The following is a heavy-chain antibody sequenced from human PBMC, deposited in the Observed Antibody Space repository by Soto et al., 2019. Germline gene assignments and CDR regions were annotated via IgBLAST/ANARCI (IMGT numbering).Heavy chain of an antibody. CDR1: GDSVSSNSAA. Sequence: SQTLSLTCAISGDSVSSNSAASNWIRQSPSRGLEWLGRTYYRSKWYNDYAVSVKSRITINTDTSKNQFYLQLNSVTPEDTAVYYCARAWAWYSSSSRGALDYWGQGTLVTVSS. CDR3: ARAWAWYSSSSRGALDY. J-gene: IGHJ4*02. V-gene: IGHV6-1*01. CDR2: TYYRSKWYN. D-gene: IGHD6-6*01.